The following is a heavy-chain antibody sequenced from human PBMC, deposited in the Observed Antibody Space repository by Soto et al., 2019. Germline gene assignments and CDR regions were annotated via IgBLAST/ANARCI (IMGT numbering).Heavy chain of an antibody. CDR3: ARDTDDSDSRDPAMVFDY. Sequence: GGSLRLSCVGSGFRFRSYGMHWVRQAPGKGLEWLAVISYDGINNYSTDSVKGRFTISRDNSKNTLYLHLNSLRPEDTAVYYCARDTDDSDSRDPAMVFDYWGQGTLVTVSS. D-gene: IGHD5-18*01. CDR1: GFRFRSYG. J-gene: IGHJ4*02. CDR2: ISYDGINN. V-gene: IGHV3-30*03.